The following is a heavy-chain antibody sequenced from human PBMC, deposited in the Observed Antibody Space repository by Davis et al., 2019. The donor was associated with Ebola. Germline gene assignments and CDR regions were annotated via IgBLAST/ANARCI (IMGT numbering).Heavy chain of an antibody. D-gene: IGHD2-8*01. CDR3: ARYGASVTNMPWYFEL. CDR2: INHSGST. V-gene: IGHV4-34*01. Sequence: PSEILSLTCDVYGGSFSGYYWTWVRQPPGKGLEWIGEINHSGSTNYNPPLKSRVIISLDTSKNQFFLNLISVTAADTAIYYCARYGASVTNMPWYFELWGRGTLVTVSS. CDR1: GGSFSGYY. J-gene: IGHJ2*01.